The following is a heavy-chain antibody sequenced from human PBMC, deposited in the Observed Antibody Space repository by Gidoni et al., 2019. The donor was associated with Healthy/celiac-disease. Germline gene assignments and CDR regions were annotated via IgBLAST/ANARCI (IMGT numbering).Heavy chain of an antibody. V-gene: IGHV4-34*01. D-gene: IGHD2-15*01. CDR2: INHSGST. CDR1: GGSFRGYY. Sequence: QVQLQQWGAGLLKPSETLSLTCAVYGGSFRGYYWNWIRQTPGKGVEWIGEINHSGSTNYNPSLKSRVTISVDTSKNQFSLKLSSVTAADTAVYYCARGGVVVVVAATDSIYYFDYWGQGTLVTVSS. J-gene: IGHJ4*02. CDR3: ARGGVVVVVAATDSIYYFDY.